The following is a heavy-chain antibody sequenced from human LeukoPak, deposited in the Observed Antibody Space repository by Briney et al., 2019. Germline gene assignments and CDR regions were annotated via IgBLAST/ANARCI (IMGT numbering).Heavy chain of an antibody. CDR2: ISYDGSNK. CDR1: GFTFSSYA. V-gene: IGHV3-30-3*01. CDR3: AGGPSDAFDI. J-gene: IGHJ3*02. Sequence: GGSLRLSCAASGFTFSSYAMHWVRQAPGKGLEWVAVISYDGSNKYYADSVKGRFTISRDNSKNTLYLQMNSLRAEDTAVYYCAGGPSDAFDIWGQGTMVTVSS. D-gene: IGHD3-16*01.